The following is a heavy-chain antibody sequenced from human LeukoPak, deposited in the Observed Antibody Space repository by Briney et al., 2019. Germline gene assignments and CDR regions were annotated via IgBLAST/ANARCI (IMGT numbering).Heavy chain of an antibody. Sequence: GGSLRLSCAASGFTFSSHWMSWVRQAPGKGLDGVANIKQDGSEKYYVDSVKGRFTISRDNAKNSLYLQMNSLRAEDTAVYYCARIQRAAHFDYWGQGTLVTVSS. V-gene: IGHV3-7*01. CDR3: ARIQRAAHFDY. CDR1: GFTFSSHW. CDR2: IKQDGSEK. J-gene: IGHJ4*02. D-gene: IGHD2-15*01.